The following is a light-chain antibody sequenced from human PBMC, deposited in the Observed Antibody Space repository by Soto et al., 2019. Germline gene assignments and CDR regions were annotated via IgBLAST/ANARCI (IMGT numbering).Light chain of an antibody. Sequence: DIQMTQSPSSLSASVGDRVTITCRASEDIRSDLGWYQQRPGRAPKRLIYATFTLQSGVPSRFSGSRSGTEFTLTISNLQHEDFETYYCLQSNSYPRTFGQATKVDIK. CDR2: ATF. V-gene: IGKV1-17*02. CDR3: LQSNSYPRT. CDR1: EDIRSD. J-gene: IGKJ1*01.